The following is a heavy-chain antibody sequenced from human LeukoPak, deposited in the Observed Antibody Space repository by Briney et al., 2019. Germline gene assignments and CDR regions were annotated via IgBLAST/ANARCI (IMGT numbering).Heavy chain of an antibody. J-gene: IGHJ4*02. D-gene: IGHD6-13*01. CDR2: IYTSGST. CDR1: GGFISSYY. V-gene: IGHV4-4*07. Sequence: SETLSLTCTVSGGFISSYYWSWIRQPAGKGLEWIGRIYTSGSTNYNPSLKSRVTMSVDTSKNQFSLKLSSVTAADTAVYYCARDSSSWSFLDYWGQGTLVTVSS. CDR3: ARDSSSWSFLDY.